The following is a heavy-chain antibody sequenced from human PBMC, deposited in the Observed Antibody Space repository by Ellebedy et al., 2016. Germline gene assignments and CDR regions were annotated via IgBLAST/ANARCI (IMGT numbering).Heavy chain of an antibody. CDR3: ARFKQVVVVVAAKPTYYYYGMDV. Sequence: ASVKVSCKASGYTFTSYGISWVRQAPGQGLEWMGWISAYNGNTNYAQKLQGRVNMTTDTSTSTAYMELRSLRSDDTAVYYCARFKQVVVVVAAKPTYYYYGMDVWGQGTTVTVSS. CDR2: ISAYNGNT. J-gene: IGHJ6*02. CDR1: GYTFTSYG. D-gene: IGHD2-15*01. V-gene: IGHV1-18*01.